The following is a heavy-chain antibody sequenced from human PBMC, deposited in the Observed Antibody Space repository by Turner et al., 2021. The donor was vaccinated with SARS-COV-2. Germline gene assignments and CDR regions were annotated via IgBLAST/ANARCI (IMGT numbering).Heavy chain of an antibody. CDR3: ARWGPYYYDSSGYYPDAFDI. CDR2: ISISSSYI. CDR1: GFPFSSYS. J-gene: IGHJ3*02. D-gene: IGHD3-22*01. V-gene: IGHV3-21*01. Sequence: EVQLVESGGGLVKPGGSLRLSGAASGFPFSSYSMNWVRQAPGKGLEWVSSISISSSYIYYADSVKGRFTISRDNAKNSLYLQMNSLRAEDTAVYYCARWGPYYYDSSGYYPDAFDIWGQGTMVTVSS.